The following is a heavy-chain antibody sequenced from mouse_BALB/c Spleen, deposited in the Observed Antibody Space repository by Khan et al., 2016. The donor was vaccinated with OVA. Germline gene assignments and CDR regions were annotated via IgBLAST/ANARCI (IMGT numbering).Heavy chain of an antibody. D-gene: IGHD2-3*01. V-gene: IGHV14-1*02. CDR3: TRDGYSPWFAY. CDR1: GFNIKDYY. CDR2: IDPENDNT. J-gene: IGHJ3*01. Sequence: EDGAELVRPGALVKLSCKGSGFNIKDYYIHWVKQRPEQGLEWIGWIDPENDNTIYDPKFQGKASITADTSSNTAYLQLSSLTSEDTAVYYCTRDGYSPWFAYGGQGTLITVSA.